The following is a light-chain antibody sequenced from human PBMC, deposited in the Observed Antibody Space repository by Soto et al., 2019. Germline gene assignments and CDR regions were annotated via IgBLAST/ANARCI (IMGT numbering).Light chain of an antibody. CDR2: GAP. J-gene: IGKJ2*01. Sequence: EIVLTQSPGTLSLSPGETASLSCRASQSIGGNYLAWYQQKPGQAPRLLIYGAPTRATGIPDRFSGSGSGSGFTLTISRLEAEDSAVYYCQQYGDSPYTFGQGTKVDIK. V-gene: IGKV3-20*01. CDR1: QSIGGNY. CDR3: QQYGDSPYT.